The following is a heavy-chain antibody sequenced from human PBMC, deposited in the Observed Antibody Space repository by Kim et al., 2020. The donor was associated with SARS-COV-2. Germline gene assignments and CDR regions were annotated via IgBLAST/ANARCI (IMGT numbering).Heavy chain of an antibody. J-gene: IGHJ4*02. CDR3: ARYYDSSGYYDR. D-gene: IGHD3-22*01. Sequence: YYNPSLTSRVTISVDRSKNQFSLKLSSVTAADTAVYYCARYYDSSGYYDRWGQGTLVTVSS. V-gene: IGHV4-30-2*01.